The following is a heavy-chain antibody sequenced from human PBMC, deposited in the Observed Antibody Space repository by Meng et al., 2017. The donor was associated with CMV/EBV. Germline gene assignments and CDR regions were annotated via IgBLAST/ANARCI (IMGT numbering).Heavy chain of an antibody. Sequence: GGSLRLSCAASGFTFSRSWMSWVRQAPGKGLEWVANIKQDGSEKYYVDSVKGRFTISRDNAKNSLYLQMNSLRAEDTAVYYCARDHATWFDPWGQGTLVTVSS. CDR2: IKQDGSEK. J-gene: IGHJ5*02. CDR1: GFTFSRSW. CDR3: ARDHATWFDP. V-gene: IGHV3-7*01. D-gene: IGHD2-15*01.